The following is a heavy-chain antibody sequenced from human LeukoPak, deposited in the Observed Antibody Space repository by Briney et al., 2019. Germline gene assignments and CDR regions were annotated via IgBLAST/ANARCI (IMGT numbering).Heavy chain of an antibody. Sequence: SETLSLTCTVSGGSISSYYWSWIRQPPGKGLEWIGYIYYSGSTNYNPSLKSQVTISVDTSKNQFSLKLSSVTAADTAVYYCARGTFMVRGLFRPTLFDYWGQGTLVTVSS. CDR2: IYYSGST. J-gene: IGHJ4*02. CDR1: GGSISSYY. CDR3: ARGTFMVRGLFRPTLFDY. D-gene: IGHD3-10*01. V-gene: IGHV4-59*01.